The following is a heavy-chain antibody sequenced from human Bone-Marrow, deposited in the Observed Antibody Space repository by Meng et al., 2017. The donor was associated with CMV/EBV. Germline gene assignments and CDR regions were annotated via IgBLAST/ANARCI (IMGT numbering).Heavy chain of an antibody. CDR3: AAGPLTVTWRGYYYYGMDV. CDR1: GYTFTGYY. V-gene: IGHV1-2*02. Sequence: ASVKVSCKASGYTFTGYYMHWVRQAPGQGLEWMGWINPNSGGTNYAQKFQGRVTMTRDTSISTAYMELSRLRSEDTAVYYCAAGPLTVTWRGYYYYGMDVWGQGTTVTVSS. CDR2: INPNSGGT. J-gene: IGHJ6*02. D-gene: IGHD4-11*01.